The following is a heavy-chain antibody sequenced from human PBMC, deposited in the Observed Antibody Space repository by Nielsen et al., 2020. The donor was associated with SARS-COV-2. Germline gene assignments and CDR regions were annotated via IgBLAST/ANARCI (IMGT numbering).Heavy chain of an antibody. CDR1: GGSISSSPYY. CDR3: AAYSSGWSLGGGD. CDR2: IYQSGST. D-gene: IGHD6-19*01. Sequence: SETLSLTCTVSGGSISSSPYYWGWMRQPPGKGLEWIVSIYQSGSTYYSPSLKSRITISVDTSKNQFSLKLTSVTAADMAVYYCAAYSSGWSLGGGDWGQGTLVTVSS. J-gene: IGHJ4*02. V-gene: IGHV4-39*07.